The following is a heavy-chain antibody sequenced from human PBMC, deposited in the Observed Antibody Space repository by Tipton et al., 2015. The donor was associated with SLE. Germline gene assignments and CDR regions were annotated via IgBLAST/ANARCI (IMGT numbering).Heavy chain of an antibody. CDR2: INPSGGST. CDR1: GYTFTSYY. CDR3: ARVYDFWSGSPGCMDV. V-gene: IGHV1-46*01. D-gene: IGHD3-3*01. J-gene: IGHJ6*03. Sequence: QLVQSGAEVKKPGASVKVSCKASGYTFTSYYMHWVRQAPGQGLEWMGIINPSGGSTSYAQKFQGRVTMTTDTSTSTAYMELRSLRSDDTAVYYCARVYDFWSGSPGCMDVWGKGTTVTVSS.